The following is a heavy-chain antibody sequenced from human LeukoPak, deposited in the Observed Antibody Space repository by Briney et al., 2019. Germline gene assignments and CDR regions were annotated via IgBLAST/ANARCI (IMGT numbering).Heavy chain of an antibody. CDR1: GYSFTDYW. Sequence: GESLRISCKASGYSFTDYWIDWVRQMPGKGLEWMGIIYPGDFDTRYSPSFQGQVTISADKSLTTAYLMWSSLKASDSAIYYCARHLRSQPFHYWGQGTLVTVSS. CDR3: ARHLRSQPFHY. D-gene: IGHD3-10*01. CDR2: IYPGDFDT. V-gene: IGHV5-51*01. J-gene: IGHJ4*02.